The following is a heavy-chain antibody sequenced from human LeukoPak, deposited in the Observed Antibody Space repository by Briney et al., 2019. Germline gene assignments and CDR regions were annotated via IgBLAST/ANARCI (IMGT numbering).Heavy chain of an antibody. V-gene: IGHV3-30-3*02. CDR3: AKRYYDFPLDY. CDR2: ISDDGSSK. J-gene: IGHJ4*02. Sequence: GGSLRLSCAASGFTFSNYAMHWVRQAPGKGLAWVAAISDDGSSKFYSDSVKGRFAISRDNSKNTLYLQINNPRVEDTAVYYCAKRYYDFPLDYWGQGTLVTVSS. CDR1: GFTFSNYA. D-gene: IGHD3-3*01.